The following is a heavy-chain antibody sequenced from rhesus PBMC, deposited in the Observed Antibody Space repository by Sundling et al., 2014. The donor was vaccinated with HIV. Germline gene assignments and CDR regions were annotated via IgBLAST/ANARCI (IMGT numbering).Heavy chain of an antibody. CDR1: GGSISGGYG. CDR3: GRVGYYEDDYGYYHSDY. Sequence: QVQLQESGPAVVKPSETLSLTCAVSGGSISGGYGWSWIRQPPGKGLECIGYISGSSGSTNYNPSLKSRVTISKDTSKNQFSLKLSSVTAADTAVYNCGRVGYYEDDYGYYHSDYWGQGVLVTVSS. V-gene: IGHV4-127*01. CDR2: ISGSSGST. D-gene: IGHD3-9*01. J-gene: IGHJ4*01.